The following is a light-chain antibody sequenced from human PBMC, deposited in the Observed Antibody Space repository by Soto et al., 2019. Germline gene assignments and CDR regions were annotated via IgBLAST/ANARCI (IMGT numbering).Light chain of an antibody. Sequence: EIVLTQSPATLSLSPGEIATLSFSASQSVGNSLAWYQQKPGQTPRLLIYDASNRATGIPARFSGSESGTDFTLTISRLEPEDFAVYYCQQRSNWPPTFGQGTKVDI. J-gene: IGKJ1*01. CDR3: QQRSNWPPT. CDR1: QSVGNS. V-gene: IGKV3-11*01. CDR2: DAS.